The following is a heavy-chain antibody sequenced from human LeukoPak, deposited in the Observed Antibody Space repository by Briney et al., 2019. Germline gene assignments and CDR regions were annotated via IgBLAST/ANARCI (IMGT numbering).Heavy chain of an antibody. V-gene: IGHV5-51*01. Sequence: GESLKISCKGSGYSFTSYWIGWVRQMPGKGLEWMGIIYPGDSDTRYSPSFQGQVTISADKSISTAYLQWSSLKASDTAIYYFASLLQAAAQSDWGQGTLVTVSS. D-gene: IGHD6-13*01. J-gene: IGHJ4*02. CDR1: GYSFTSYW. CDR3: ASLLQAAAQSD. CDR2: IYPGDSDT.